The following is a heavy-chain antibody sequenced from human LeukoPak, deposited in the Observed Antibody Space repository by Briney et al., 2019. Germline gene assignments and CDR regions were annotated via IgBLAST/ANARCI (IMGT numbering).Heavy chain of an antibody. V-gene: IGHV1-18*01. D-gene: IGHD2-8*01. Sequence: ASVKVSCKASGYAFTSYGISWVRQAPGQGLEWMGWISVNNGNTHYAQKLQGRVTMTTDTSTTTAYMELRSLRSDDTAVYYCARESLEGVKYYYGMDVWGQGTTVTVPS. CDR2: ISVNNGNT. J-gene: IGHJ6*02. CDR3: ARESLEGVKYYYGMDV. CDR1: GYAFTSYG.